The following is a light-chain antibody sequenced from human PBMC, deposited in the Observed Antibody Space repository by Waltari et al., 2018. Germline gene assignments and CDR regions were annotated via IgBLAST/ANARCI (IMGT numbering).Light chain of an antibody. J-gene: IGLJ2*01. CDR3: QVWDNNIVV. Sequence: SYDLTQPPSVSVSTGQTASITCSGDHLGNRYVSWIQQRPGQSPFLVMYQDKKRPSGIPERFSGSNSGNTATLTVSGAQPMDEADYYCQVWDNNIVVFGGGTKLTVL. CDR1: HLGNRY. V-gene: IGLV3-1*01. CDR2: QDK.